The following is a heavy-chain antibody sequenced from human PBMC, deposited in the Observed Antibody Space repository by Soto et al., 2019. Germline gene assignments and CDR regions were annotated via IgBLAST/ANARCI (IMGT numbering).Heavy chain of an antibody. V-gene: IGHV3-48*01. Sequence: EEQLVESGGGLVQPGGSLRLSCAASGFTFSSYSMNWVRQAPGKGLEWVSYISSSSSTIYYADSVKGRFTISRDNAKNSLYLQMNSLRAEDTAVYYCARDTVTTLYYYGMDVWGQGTTVTVSS. CDR1: GFTFSSYS. J-gene: IGHJ6*02. CDR2: ISSSSSTI. D-gene: IGHD4-17*01. CDR3: ARDTVTTLYYYGMDV.